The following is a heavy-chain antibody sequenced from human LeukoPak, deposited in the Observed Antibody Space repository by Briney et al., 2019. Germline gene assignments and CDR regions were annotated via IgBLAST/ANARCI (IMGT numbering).Heavy chain of an antibody. CDR3: ARDPPLLVQLRGAYFDY. J-gene: IGHJ4*02. CDR2: ISSSSSYI. Sequence: PGGSLRLSCAASGFTFSSYSMNWVRQAPGKGLEWVSSISSSSSYIYYADSVKGRFTISRDNAKNSLYLQMNSLRAEDTAVYYCARDPPLLVQLRGAYFDYWGQGTLVTVSS. CDR1: GFTFSSYS. V-gene: IGHV3-21*04. D-gene: IGHD6-13*01.